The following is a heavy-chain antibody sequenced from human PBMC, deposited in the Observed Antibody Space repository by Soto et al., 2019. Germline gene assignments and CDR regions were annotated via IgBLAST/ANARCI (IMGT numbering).Heavy chain of an antibody. CDR2: IYYSGST. V-gene: IGHV4-59*01. CDR1: GGSISSYY. Sequence: SSXTLSLTCTVSGGSISSYYWSWIRQPPSKGLEWIGYIYYSGSTNYNPSLKSRVTISVDTSKNQFSLKLSSVTAADTAVYYCARANPYYGSGSYFWFDPWGQGTLVTVSS. CDR3: ARANPYYGSGSYFWFDP. J-gene: IGHJ5*02. D-gene: IGHD3-10*01.